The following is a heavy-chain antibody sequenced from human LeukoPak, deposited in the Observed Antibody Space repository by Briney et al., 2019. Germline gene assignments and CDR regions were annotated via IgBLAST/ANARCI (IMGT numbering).Heavy chain of an antibody. CDR1: GFTFSSYA. V-gene: IGHV3-23*01. CDR2: IDSSGAVT. CDR3: ANLQESYSAC. D-gene: IGHD1-26*01. Sequence: GGSLRLSCAASGFTFSSYAMTWVRQAPGKGLEWVSSIDSSGAVTYYADSVKGRLAVSRDNSKNTLYLQMNSLRAEDTAVYYCANLQESYSACWGQGALVTVSS. J-gene: IGHJ4*02.